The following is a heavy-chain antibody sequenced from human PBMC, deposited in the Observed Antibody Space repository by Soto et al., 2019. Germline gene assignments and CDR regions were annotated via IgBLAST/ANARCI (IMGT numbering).Heavy chain of an antibody. J-gene: IGHJ6*02. D-gene: IGHD3-9*01. Sequence: SVKVSCKASGGTFSSYAISWVRQAPGQGLEWMGGIIPIFGTANYAQKFQGRVTITADESTSTAYMELSSLRSEDTAVYYCARDPKIYELRYFDWLPHGMDVWRQGPTVTVS. V-gene: IGHV1-69*13. CDR1: GGTFSSYA. CDR2: IIPIFGTA. CDR3: ARDPKIYELRYFDWLPHGMDV.